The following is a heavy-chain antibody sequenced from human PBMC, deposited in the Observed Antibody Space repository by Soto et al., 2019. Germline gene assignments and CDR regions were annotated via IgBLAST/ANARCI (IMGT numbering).Heavy chain of an antibody. J-gene: IGHJ3*02. Sequence: SETLSLTCTVSGGSISSGVYYWSWIRQPPGKGLEWIGYIYYSGSTNYGPSLRSRVTISVDTSKNQFSLKLSSVTAADTAAYYCAREYDAFNIWGQGTMVTVSS. CDR2: IYYSGST. CDR1: GGSISSGVYY. CDR3: AREYDAFNI. V-gene: IGHV4-30-4*01.